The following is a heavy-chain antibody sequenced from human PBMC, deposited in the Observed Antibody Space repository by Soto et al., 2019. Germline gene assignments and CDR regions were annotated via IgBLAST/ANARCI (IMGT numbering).Heavy chain of an antibody. CDR2: MFYSGST. J-gene: IGHJ4*02. CDR3: ARHRDYNRSGSWFDY. CDR1: GGSISSSPYY. V-gene: IGHV4-39*01. D-gene: IGHD3-10*01. Sequence: PSETLSLTCTVSGGSISSSPYYWGWIRQPPGKGLEWIGSMFYSGSTYYSPSLKSRVTISRDTSKNQFSLKLSSVTAADTAVYYCARHRDYNRSGSWFDYSGQGTLVTVSS.